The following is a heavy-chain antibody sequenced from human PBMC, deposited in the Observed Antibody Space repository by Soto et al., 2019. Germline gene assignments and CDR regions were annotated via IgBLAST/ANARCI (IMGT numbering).Heavy chain of an antibody. CDR3: ARYWNDILTGYGEFDY. D-gene: IGHD3-9*01. Sequence: QVQLQESGPGLVKPSQTLSLTCTVSGGSISSGGYYWSWIRQHPGKGLEWIGYIYYSGSTYYNPSLKSRVTISVDTSKNQFSLKLSSVTAADTAVYYCARYWNDILTGYGEFDYWGQGTLVTVSS. V-gene: IGHV4-31*03. CDR1: GGSISSGGYY. CDR2: IYYSGST. J-gene: IGHJ4*02.